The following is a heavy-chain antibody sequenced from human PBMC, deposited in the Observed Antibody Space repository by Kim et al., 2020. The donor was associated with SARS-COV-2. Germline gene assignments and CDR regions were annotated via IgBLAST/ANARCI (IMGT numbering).Heavy chain of an antibody. D-gene: IGHD2-15*01. V-gene: IGHV4-59*01. J-gene: IGHJ4*02. CDR2: IYYSGST. CDR3: ARRDGGNLDY. Sequence: SETLSLTCTVSGGSISSYYWSWIRQPPGKGLEWIGCIYYSGSTNYNPSLKSRVTISVDTSKNQFSLKLSSVTAADTAVYYCARRDGGNLDYWGQGTLVTVSS. CDR1: GGSISSYY.